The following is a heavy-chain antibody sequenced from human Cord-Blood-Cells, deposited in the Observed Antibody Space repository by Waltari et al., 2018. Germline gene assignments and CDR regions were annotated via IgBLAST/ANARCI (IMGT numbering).Heavy chain of an antibody. D-gene: IGHD7-27*01. CDR2: INHSGST. Sequence: QVQLQQWGAGLLKPSETLSLTCAVHGGSFRGYYWSWIRQPPGKGLEWIGEINHSGSTNYNPSLKSRVTISVDTSKNQFSLKLSSVTAADTAVYYCATRGTGAGDDAFDIWGQGTMVTVSS. V-gene: IGHV4-34*01. J-gene: IGHJ3*02. CDR1: GGSFRGYY. CDR3: ATRGTGAGDDAFDI.